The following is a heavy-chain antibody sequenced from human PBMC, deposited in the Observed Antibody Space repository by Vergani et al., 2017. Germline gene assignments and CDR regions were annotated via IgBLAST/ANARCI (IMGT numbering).Heavy chain of an antibody. CDR2: IKQDGSEK. Sequence: EVQLVESGGGLVQPGGSLRLSCAASGFTFSSYWMSWVRQAPGKGLEWVANIKQDGSEKYYVDSVKGRFTISRDNAKNSLYLQMNSLRAEDTAVYYCARGRRGVLRILELSIVDYWGQGTLVTVSS. CDR3: ARGRRGVLRILELSIVDY. J-gene: IGHJ4*02. CDR1: GFTFSSYW. V-gene: IGHV3-7*01. D-gene: IGHD3-3*01.